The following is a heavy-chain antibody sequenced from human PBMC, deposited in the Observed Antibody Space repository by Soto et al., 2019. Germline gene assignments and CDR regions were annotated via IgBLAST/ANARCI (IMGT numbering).Heavy chain of an antibody. D-gene: IGHD7-27*01. CDR1: GGSISSYY. CDR3: ARAWGRVFDY. Sequence: QVQLQESGPGLVKPSETLSLTCTVSGGSISSYYWSWIRQPPGKGLEWIGYIYYSGSTNYNPSLTSRVTISVDTSKNQFSLKLISVTAADTAVYYCARAWGRVFDYWGQGTLVTVSS. J-gene: IGHJ4*02. CDR2: IYYSGST. V-gene: IGHV4-59*01.